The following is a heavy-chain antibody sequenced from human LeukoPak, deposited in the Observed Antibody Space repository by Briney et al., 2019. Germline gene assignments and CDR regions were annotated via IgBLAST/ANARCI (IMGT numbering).Heavy chain of an antibody. CDR2: VNPHNGAT. D-gene: IGHD4-17*01. V-gene: IGHV1-2*02. CDR3: ARDLYGAYWYFDL. Sequence: ASVRVSCKASGYTFNAYYVHWVRLAPGEGLEWMGWVNPHNGATSYSQKFQDRVTMTGDTSINTAYLELSRLRSDDTAVYYCARDLYGAYWYFDLWGRGTLVTVSS. J-gene: IGHJ2*01. CDR1: GYTFNAYY.